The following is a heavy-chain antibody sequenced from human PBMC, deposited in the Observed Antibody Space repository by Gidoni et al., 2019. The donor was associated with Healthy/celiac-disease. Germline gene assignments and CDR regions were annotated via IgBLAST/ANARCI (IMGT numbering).Heavy chain of an antibody. CDR1: GGTFSSYA. Sequence: QVQLVQSGAEVKKPGSSVKVSCKASGGTFSSYAISWVRQPPGQGLEWMGRIIPILGIANYAQKFQGRVTITADKSTSTAYMELSSLRSEDTAVYYCASFSSGWYGVWYWGQGTLVTVSS. V-gene: IGHV1-69*04. D-gene: IGHD6-19*01. CDR2: IIPILGIA. J-gene: IGHJ4*02. CDR3: ASFSSGWYGVWY.